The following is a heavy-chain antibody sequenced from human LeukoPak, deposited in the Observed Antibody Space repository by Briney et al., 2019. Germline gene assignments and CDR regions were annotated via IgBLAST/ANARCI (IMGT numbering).Heavy chain of an antibody. V-gene: IGHV3-53*01. CDR2: IYSGGST. CDR1: GFTVSSNY. Sequence: GGSLRLSCAASGFTVSSNYMSWVRQAPGKGLEWVSVIYSGGSTYYADSVKGRFTISRDNSKNTLYLQMNSLRAEDTAVYYCARGMGITTIFGVVLDYWGQGTLVTVSS. J-gene: IGHJ4*02. D-gene: IGHD3-3*01. CDR3: ARGMGITTIFGVVLDY.